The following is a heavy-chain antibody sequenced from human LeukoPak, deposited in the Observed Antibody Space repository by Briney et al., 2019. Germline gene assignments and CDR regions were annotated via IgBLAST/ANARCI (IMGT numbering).Heavy chain of an antibody. CDR3: ARARLDVGDPCAFDI. V-gene: IGHV4-30-2*01. CDR2: IYHSGST. J-gene: IGHJ3*02. CDR1: GGSISSGGYY. D-gene: IGHD4-17*01. Sequence: SETLSLTCTVSGGSISSGGYYWSWIRQPPGKGLEWIGYIYHSGSTYYNPSLKSQVTISVDRSKNQFSLKLSSVTAADTAVYYCARARLDVGDPCAFDIWGQGTMVTVSS.